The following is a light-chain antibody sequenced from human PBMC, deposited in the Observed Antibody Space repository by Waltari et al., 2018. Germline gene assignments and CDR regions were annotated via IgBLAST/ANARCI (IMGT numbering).Light chain of an antibody. V-gene: IGLV2-23*02. CDR3: CSYAGSSTL. CDR2: EVS. CDR1: NSDVGSYNL. J-gene: IGLJ2*01. Sequence: QSALNQPASVSGSPGQSITISCTGTNSDVGSYNLVSWYQQHQGKAPKLMIYEVSTRPSGVSNRFAGSKSGNTASLTISGLQAEDEADYYCCSYAGSSTLFGGGTKLTVL.